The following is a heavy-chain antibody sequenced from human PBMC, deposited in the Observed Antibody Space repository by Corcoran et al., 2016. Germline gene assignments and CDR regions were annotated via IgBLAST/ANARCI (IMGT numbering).Heavy chain of an antibody. V-gene: IGHV3-53*01. CDR2: IYSGGST. Sequence: EVQLVESGGGLIQPGGSLRLSCAASGFTVSSNYMSWVRQAPGKGLEWVSVIYSGGSTYYADSVKGRFTISRDNSKNTLYLQMNSLRAEDTAVYDCASSRPGWGYYYGMDVWGQGTTVTVSS. CDR3: ASSRPGWGYYYGMDV. D-gene: IGHD3-16*01. CDR1: GFTVSSNY. J-gene: IGHJ6*02.